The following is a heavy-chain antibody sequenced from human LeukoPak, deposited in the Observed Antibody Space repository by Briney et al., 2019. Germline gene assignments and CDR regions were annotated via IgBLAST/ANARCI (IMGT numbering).Heavy chain of an antibody. J-gene: IGHJ5*02. CDR3: VHRGSNYYDSGRGHNWFDP. D-gene: IGHD3-10*01. Sequence: SGPTLVNPTQTLTLTCTFSGFSLSSNGVGVGWVRQPPGKAPEWLALIYWDDDKRYSPALKSRLTITKDTSKNQVVLAMTNMDPVDTATYCCVHRGSNYYDSGRGHNWFDPWGLGTLVTVSS. CDR1: GFSLSSNGVG. CDR2: IYWDDDK. V-gene: IGHV2-5*02.